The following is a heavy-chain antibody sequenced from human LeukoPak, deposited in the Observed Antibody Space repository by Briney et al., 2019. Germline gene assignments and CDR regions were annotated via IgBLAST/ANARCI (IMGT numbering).Heavy chain of an antibody. Sequence: PSETLSLTCTVSGGSISNYYWNWIRQPPGKGLEWIGYIYYSGTTNYNPSLKSRVSMSVDTSKNQFSLKLSSVTAADTAVYYCARGPDPPGIAAAGTFDYWGQGTLVTVSS. J-gene: IGHJ4*02. CDR3: ARGPDPPGIAAAGTFDY. CDR1: GGSISNYY. D-gene: IGHD6-13*01. V-gene: IGHV4-59*01. CDR2: IYYSGTT.